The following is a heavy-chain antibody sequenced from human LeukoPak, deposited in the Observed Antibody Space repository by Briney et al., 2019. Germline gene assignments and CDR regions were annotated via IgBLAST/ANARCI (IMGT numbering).Heavy chain of an antibody. D-gene: IGHD2-15*01. CDR1: GFTFSSYA. V-gene: IGHV3-23*01. Sequence: PGGSLRLSCAASGFTFSSYAMSWVRQAPGKGLEWVSGISGSGGSTYNADSVKGRFTISRDNSQNTLYLQMSSLRAEDTAVYYCAKTRDIVVVVAAPFDYWGQGTLVTVSS. CDR3: AKTRDIVVVVAAPFDY. CDR2: ISGSGGST. J-gene: IGHJ4*02.